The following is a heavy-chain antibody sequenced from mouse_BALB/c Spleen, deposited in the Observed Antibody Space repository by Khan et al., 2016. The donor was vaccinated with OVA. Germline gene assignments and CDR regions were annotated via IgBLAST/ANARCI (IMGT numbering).Heavy chain of an antibody. CDR2: IWTGGST. Sequence: QVQLKESGPGLVAPSQSLSITCTVSGFSLTSYGVHWVRQPPGKGLEWLGVIWTGGSTNYNSALRSRLTINKDNSKNQVFLKMNNLQTDDTAMSCSARDLGNSHWYFDVWGAGTTVTVSS. J-gene: IGHJ1*01. D-gene: IGHD1-1*01. V-gene: IGHV2-9*02. CDR1: GFSLTSYG. CDR3: ARDLGNSHWYFDV.